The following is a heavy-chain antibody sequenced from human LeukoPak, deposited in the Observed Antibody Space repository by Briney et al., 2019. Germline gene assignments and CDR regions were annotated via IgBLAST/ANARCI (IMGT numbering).Heavy chain of an antibody. CDR2: IYTSGST. V-gene: IGHV4-4*07. CDR1: GGSISSYY. D-gene: IGHD2-2*02. CDR3: ARDSCSSTSCYKYNWFDP. J-gene: IGHJ5*02. Sequence: SETLSLTCTVSGGSISSYYWSRIRQPAGKGLEWIGRIYTSGSTNYNPSLKSRVTMSVDTSKNQFSLKLSSVTAADTAVYYCARDSCSSTSCYKYNWFDPWGQGTLVTVCS.